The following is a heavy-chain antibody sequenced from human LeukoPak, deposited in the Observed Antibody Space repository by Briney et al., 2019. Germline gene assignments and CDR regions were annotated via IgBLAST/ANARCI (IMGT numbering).Heavy chain of an antibody. CDR3: ARAPLSGTYYTDAFDI. D-gene: IGHD1-26*01. J-gene: IGHJ3*02. V-gene: IGHV4-34*01. CDR1: GGSFSGYY. Sequence: SETLSLTCAVYGGSFSGYYWSWIRQPPGKGLEWIGEINHSGSTNYNPSLKSRVTISVDTSKNQFSLKLSSVTAADTAVYFCARAPLSGTYYTDAFDIWGQGTMVTVSS. CDR2: INHSGST.